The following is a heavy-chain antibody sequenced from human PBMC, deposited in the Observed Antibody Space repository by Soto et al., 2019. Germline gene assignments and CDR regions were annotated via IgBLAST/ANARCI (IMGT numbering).Heavy chain of an antibody. CDR2: IGSDGRRD. J-gene: IGHJ4*02. Sequence: QVQLVESGGGVVQPGGSLRLSCAASGFTFGRHGMHWVRQAPGKGLEWVAVIGSDGRRDSYADSVKGRFTISRDNGQNTLYLQMNSLRAEDTAVYYCARDDDYGDHGRDYWGQGTLVTVSS. CDR1: GFTFGRHG. D-gene: IGHD4-17*01. CDR3: ARDDDYGDHGRDY. V-gene: IGHV3-33*01.